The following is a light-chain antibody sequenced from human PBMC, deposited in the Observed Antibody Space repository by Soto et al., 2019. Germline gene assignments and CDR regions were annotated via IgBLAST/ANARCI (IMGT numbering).Light chain of an antibody. J-gene: IGKJ1*01. Sequence: DIQMTQSPSSLSASVGDRVTITCRASQGISNYLAWYQQKPGKVPKLLIYAASTLQSGVPSRFSDSGAGTDFTLTIISLQPEDDATDYCQKYNSAPWTFGRGTKVEIK. V-gene: IGKV1-27*01. CDR3: QKYNSAPWT. CDR2: AAS. CDR1: QGISNY.